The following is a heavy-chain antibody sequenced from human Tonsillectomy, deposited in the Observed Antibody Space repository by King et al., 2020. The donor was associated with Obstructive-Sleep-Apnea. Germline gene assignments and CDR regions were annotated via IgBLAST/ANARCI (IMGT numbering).Heavy chain of an antibody. D-gene: IGHD3-22*01. CDR1: GYSFSSYE. Sequence: QLVQSGAEVKKPGASVKVSCKASGYSFSSYEISWVRQAPGQGLEWMGWISAYNGNTGYAQNFQGRLTITTDTSTSTAYMELRSLRSDDTAVYYCARDYYDRKGDYWGQGTLVTVSS. CDR3: ARDYYDRKGDY. CDR2: ISAYNGNT. J-gene: IGHJ4*02. V-gene: IGHV1-18*04.